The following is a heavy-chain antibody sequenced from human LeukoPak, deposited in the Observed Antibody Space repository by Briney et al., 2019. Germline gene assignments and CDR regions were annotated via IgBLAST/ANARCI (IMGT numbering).Heavy chain of an antibody. J-gene: IGHJ4*02. D-gene: IGHD3-9*01. CDR3: ARAYDILTGYSH. CDR2: INSDGSST. Sequence: GGSLRLSCAASGFTFSSYAMHWVRQAPGKGLVWVSRINSDGSSTSYADSVKGRFTISRDNAKNTLYLQMNSLRAEDTAVYYCARAYDILTGYSHWGQGTLITVSS. CDR1: GFTFSSYA. V-gene: IGHV3-74*01.